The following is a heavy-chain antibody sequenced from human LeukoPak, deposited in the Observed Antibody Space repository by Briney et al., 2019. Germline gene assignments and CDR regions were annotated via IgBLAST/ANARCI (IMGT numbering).Heavy chain of an antibody. Sequence: ASVKVSCKASGYTFTSYYRHWVRQAPGQGLDWMGIINPSGGSTSYAQKFHGGVTMTRETSTGTVYMELSNLRSGDTAGYYCARATARGELSLYGYFDYWGQGTLVTVSS. CDR3: ARATARGELSLYGYFDY. CDR1: GYTFTSYY. D-gene: IGHD3-16*02. V-gene: IGHV1-46*01. J-gene: IGHJ4*02. CDR2: INPSGGST.